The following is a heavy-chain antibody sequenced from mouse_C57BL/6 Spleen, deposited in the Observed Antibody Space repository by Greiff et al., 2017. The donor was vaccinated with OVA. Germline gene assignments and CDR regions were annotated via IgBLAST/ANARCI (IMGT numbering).Heavy chain of an antibody. Sequence: QVTLKVCGPGILQSSQTLSLTCSFSGFSLSTSGMGVSWIRQPSGKGLEWLAHIYWDDDKRYNPSLKSRLTISKDTSRNQVFLKITSVDTADTATYYCARSYYGNSYWYFDVWGTGTTVTVSS. D-gene: IGHD2-1*01. CDR2: IYWDDDK. J-gene: IGHJ1*03. CDR3: ARSYYGNSYWYFDV. CDR1: GFSLSTSGMG. V-gene: IGHV8-12*01.